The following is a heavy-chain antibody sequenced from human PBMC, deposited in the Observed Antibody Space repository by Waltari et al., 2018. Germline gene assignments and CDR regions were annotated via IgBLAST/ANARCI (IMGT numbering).Heavy chain of an antibody. Sequence: QVQLQESGPGLVKPSETLSLTCAVSGYSISSGYYWGWIRQPPGKGLEWIGSIYHSGSTYYNPSLKSRVTISVDTSKNQFSLKLSSVTAADTAVYYCARGDGNNYDYWGQGTLVTVSS. CDR2: IYHSGST. J-gene: IGHJ4*02. V-gene: IGHV4-38-2*01. CDR1: GYSISSGYY. CDR3: ARGDGNNYDY.